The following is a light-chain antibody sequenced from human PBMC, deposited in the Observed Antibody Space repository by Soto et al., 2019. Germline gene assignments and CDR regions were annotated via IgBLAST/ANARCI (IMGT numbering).Light chain of an antibody. Sequence: DIQMTQSPSSVSASVGDRVTITCRASQGVSDWLAWYQQKPGKAPKLLIYAASILQSGVPSRFTGSGSGTDFTLTISRLQAEDFATYYCQQADSVPYTFGQGTKVELK. V-gene: IGKV1-12*01. CDR1: QGVSDW. CDR2: AAS. J-gene: IGKJ2*01. CDR3: QQADSVPYT.